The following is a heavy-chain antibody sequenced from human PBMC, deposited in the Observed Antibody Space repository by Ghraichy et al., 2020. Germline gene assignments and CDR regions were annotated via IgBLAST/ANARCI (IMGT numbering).Heavy chain of an antibody. CDR2: LYYSGNT. V-gene: IGHV4-39*01. D-gene: IGHD6-19*01. Sequence: SETLSLTCTVSGGSISSSSCYWGWIRQPPGKGLEWIGSLYYSGNTYYNPSLKSRVTTSVDTSKNQFSLKVTSVTAADTAVYYCARQAVAGFFDYWGQGTLVTVSS. CDR3: ARQAVAGFFDY. J-gene: IGHJ4*02. CDR1: GGSISSSSCY.